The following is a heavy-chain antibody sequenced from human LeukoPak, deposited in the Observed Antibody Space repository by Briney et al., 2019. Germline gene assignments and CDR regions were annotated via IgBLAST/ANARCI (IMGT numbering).Heavy chain of an antibody. D-gene: IGHD5/OR15-5a*01. CDR3: ASGGLVYRYLDH. Sequence: SETLSLTCAVSGSSISSSTWWTWVRQAPGKGLEWIGEVFYSGSTNSNPSLKSRLTMSVDESKHEFSLKLASVTAADTAIYYCASGGLVYRYLDHWGQGTLVTVSP. J-gene: IGHJ4*02. CDR1: GSSISSSTW. V-gene: IGHV4-4*02. CDR2: VFYSGST.